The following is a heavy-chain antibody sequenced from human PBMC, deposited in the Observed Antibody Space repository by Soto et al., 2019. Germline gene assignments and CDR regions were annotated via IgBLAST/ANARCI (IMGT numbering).Heavy chain of an antibody. CDR1: GFSLSTSGRT. J-gene: IGHJ4*02. CDR3: TLRQDSSRGPIY. Sequence: QITLKESGPTLVKPTEPLTLTCSVSGFSLSTSGRTLGWIRQPPGKAPEWLALGGQYSPSLQSRVTFTKDTSKNQVVLTLTDMDPADTATYYCTLRQDSSRGPIYWGQVILVTVSS. D-gene: IGHD6-13*01. CDR2: GG. V-gene: IGHV2-5*01.